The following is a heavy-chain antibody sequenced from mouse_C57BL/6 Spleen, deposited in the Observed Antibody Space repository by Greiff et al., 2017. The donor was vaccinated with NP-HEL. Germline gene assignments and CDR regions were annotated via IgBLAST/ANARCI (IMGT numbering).Heavy chain of an antibody. V-gene: IGHV2-6*01. J-gene: IGHJ4*01. CDR1: GFSLTSYG. CDR2: IWGVGST. D-gene: IGHD3-3*01. Sequence: VKVVESGPGLVAPSQSLSITCTVSGFSLTSYGVDWVRQSPGKGLEWLGVIWGVGSTNYNSALKSRLSISKDNSKSQVFLKMNSLQTDDTAMYYCASRTAFYAMDYWGQGTSVTVSS. CDR3: ASRTAFYAMDY.